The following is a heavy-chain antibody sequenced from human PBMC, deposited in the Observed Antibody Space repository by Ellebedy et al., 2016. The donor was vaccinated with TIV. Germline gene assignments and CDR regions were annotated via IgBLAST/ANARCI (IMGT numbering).Heavy chain of an antibody. V-gene: IGHV4-30-2*01. CDR3: ARDPSSYYGSGTSAFDI. D-gene: IGHD3-10*01. CDR2: ICHSGST. Sequence: SETLSLTXAVSGGSISNGGYSWSWIRQPPGKGLEWIGFICHSGSTYYNPSLKSRVIISVDRSKNQFSLKLNSVTAADTAVYYCARDPSSYYGSGTSAFDIWGQGTMVTVSS. J-gene: IGHJ3*02. CDR1: GGSISNGGYS.